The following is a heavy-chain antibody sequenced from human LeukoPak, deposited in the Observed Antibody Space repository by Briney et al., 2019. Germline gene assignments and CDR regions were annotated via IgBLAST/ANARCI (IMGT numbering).Heavy chain of an antibody. CDR2: ISGRGAST. Sequence: PGGSLRLSCLTSGFTLSTNAMSWVRQAPGKGLEWISGISGRGASTYYADSVKGRFTIPRDDSRNTLYLQMNSLRGDDTAVYYCAKDVGKWESLHFFDYWGQGTLVTVSS. V-gene: IGHV3-23*01. CDR1: GFTLSTNA. D-gene: IGHD1-26*01. J-gene: IGHJ4*02. CDR3: AKDVGKWESLHFFDY.